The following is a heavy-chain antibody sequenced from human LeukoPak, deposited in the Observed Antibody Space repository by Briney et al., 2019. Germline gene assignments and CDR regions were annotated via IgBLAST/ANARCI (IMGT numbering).Heavy chain of an antibody. V-gene: IGHV1-18*01. CDR3: ARDPGYSYGTSWFDP. CDR2: ISAYNGNT. J-gene: IGHJ5*02. Sequence: ASVKVSCKTSGHTFTSYGINWVRQAPGQGLEWMGWISAYNGNTNYAQKLQGRVTMTTDTSTSTAYMELRSLRSDDTAVYYCARDPGYSYGTSWFDPWGQGTLVTVSS. D-gene: IGHD5-18*01. CDR1: GHTFTSYG.